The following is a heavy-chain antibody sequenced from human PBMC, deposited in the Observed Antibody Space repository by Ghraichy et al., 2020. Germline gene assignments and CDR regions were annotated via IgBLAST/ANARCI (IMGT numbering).Heavy chain of an antibody. J-gene: IGHJ5*02. Sequence: SETLSLTCTVSGDSVSNVAYYWAWIRKSPGRGLEWIGSFLSATHHNYNPSLKRRVTLSVATSKNHFCLNLTSVTARDAALYFCSSLRGSSSWFSNWFDALGPGTLVTVSS. D-gene: IGHD3-3*01. CDR3: SSLRGSSSWFSNWFDA. V-gene: IGHV4-39*02. CDR2: FLSATHH. CDR1: GDSVSNVAYY.